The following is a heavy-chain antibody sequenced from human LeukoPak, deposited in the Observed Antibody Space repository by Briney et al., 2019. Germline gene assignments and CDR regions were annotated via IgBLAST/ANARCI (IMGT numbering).Heavy chain of an antibody. CDR2: IYTSGST. Sequence: SQTLSLTCTVSGGSISSGSYYWSWIRQPAGKGLEWTGRIYTSGSTNYNPSLKSRVTISVDTSKNQFSLKLSSVTAADTAVYYCASHTAMANFDYWGQGTLVTVSS. V-gene: IGHV4-61*02. CDR1: GGSISSGSYY. D-gene: IGHD5-18*01. J-gene: IGHJ4*02. CDR3: ASHTAMANFDY.